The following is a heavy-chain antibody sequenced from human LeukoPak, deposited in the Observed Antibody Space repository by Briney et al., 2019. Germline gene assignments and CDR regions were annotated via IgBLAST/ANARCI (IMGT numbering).Heavy chain of an antibody. J-gene: IGHJ5*02. D-gene: IGHD1-1*01. Sequence: ASVKVSCKVSGYTLTELSMHWVRQAPGKGLEWMGGFDPEDGGTIYAQKFQGRVTMTEDTSTDTAYMELSSLRSEDTAVYYCATGYADDNWFDPWGQGTLVTVSS. CDR3: ATGYADDNWFDP. CDR1: GYTLTELS. CDR2: FDPEDGGT. V-gene: IGHV1-24*01.